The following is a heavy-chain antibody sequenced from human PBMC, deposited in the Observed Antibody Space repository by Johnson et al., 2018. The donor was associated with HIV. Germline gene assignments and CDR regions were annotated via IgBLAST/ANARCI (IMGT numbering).Heavy chain of an antibody. J-gene: IGHJ3*02. CDR3: AKDSTYYGGSSGAFDI. D-gene: IGHD3-10*01. CDR2: ISYDGSVK. Sequence: QVQLVESGGGLVQPGRSLRLSCATSGFTFRNYGMHWVRQAPGKGLEWVAVISYDGSVKYYADSVKGRFTISRDNSKNTLYLQMNSLRAEDTAVYYCAKDSTYYGGSSGAFDIWGQGTMVTVSS. V-gene: IGHV3-30*18. CDR1: GFTFRNYG.